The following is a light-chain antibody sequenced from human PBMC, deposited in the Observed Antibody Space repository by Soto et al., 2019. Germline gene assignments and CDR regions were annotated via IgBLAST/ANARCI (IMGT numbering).Light chain of an antibody. CDR2: SNN. J-gene: IGLJ1*01. CDR1: SSNIGSNY. V-gene: IGLV1-47*02. CDR3: AAWDDSLSAYV. Sequence: QSVLTQPPSASGTPGQRVTISCSGSSSNIGSNYVYWYQQLPGTAPKLLIYSNNQRPSGVPDRFSGSKSGTSASLAISGLRSEDEADYYCAAWDDSLSAYVFGTGTK.